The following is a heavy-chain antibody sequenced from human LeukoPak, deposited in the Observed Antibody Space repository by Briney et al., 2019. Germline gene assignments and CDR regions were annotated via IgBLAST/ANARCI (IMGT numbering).Heavy chain of an antibody. V-gene: IGHV1-69*13. CDR3: ARVLYGYGRAFDI. CDR1: GGTFSSYA. J-gene: IGHJ3*02. Sequence: SVKVSCKASGGTFSSYAISWVRQAPGQGLEWMGGIIPIFGTANYAQKFQGRVTITADESTSTAYMELSSLRSEDTAVYYCARVLYGYGRAFDIWGQGTMVTVSS. CDR2: IIPIFGTA. D-gene: IGHD5-18*01.